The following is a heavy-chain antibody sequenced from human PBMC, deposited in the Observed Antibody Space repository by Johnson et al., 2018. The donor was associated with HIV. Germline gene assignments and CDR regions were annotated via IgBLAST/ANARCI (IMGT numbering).Heavy chain of an antibody. CDR3: ARGPIVEWLSGDGFDM. CDR2: ISDDGSKI. V-gene: IGHV3-30*03. J-gene: IGHJ3*02. D-gene: IGHD3-3*01. CDR1: GLTFSSYG. Sequence: QVQLVESGGGVVQPGQSLRLSCAASGLTFSSYGMHWVRQAPGKGLEWVALISDDGSKIYHADSVKGRFTISRDNSKNTLYLQMNSLRVEDTAMYYCARGPIVEWLSGDGFDMWGQGTMVTV.